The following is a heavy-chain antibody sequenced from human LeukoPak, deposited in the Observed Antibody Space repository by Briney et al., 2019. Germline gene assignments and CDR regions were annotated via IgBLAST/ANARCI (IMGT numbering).Heavy chain of an antibody. CDR2: IYYSGST. V-gene: IGHV4-39*01. D-gene: IGHD3-10*01. Sequence: KPSETLSLTCTVSGGSISSGGYYWSWIRQHPGKGLEWIGYIYYSGSTYYNPSLKSRVTISVDTSKNQFSLKLSSVTAADTAVYYCARHDRWFGELLDPFDYWGQGTLVTVSS. CDR3: ARHDRWFGELLDPFDY. CDR1: GGSISSGGYY. J-gene: IGHJ4*02.